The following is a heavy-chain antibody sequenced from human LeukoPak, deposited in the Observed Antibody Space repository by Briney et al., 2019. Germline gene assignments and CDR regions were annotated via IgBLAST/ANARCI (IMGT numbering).Heavy chain of an antibody. CDR1: GGSVSSTTYF. Sequence: PSETLSLTCTVSGGSVSSTTYFGSWIRQPPGKGLEWIASINYSGSTYYNPSLKSRVTISVDTSENQFSLKLSSVTAPDTAVYYCARYVVYGSGKYYFDYWGQGTLVTVSS. V-gene: IGHV4-39*01. D-gene: IGHD3-10*01. CDR3: ARYVVYGSGKYYFDY. CDR2: INYSGST. J-gene: IGHJ4*02.